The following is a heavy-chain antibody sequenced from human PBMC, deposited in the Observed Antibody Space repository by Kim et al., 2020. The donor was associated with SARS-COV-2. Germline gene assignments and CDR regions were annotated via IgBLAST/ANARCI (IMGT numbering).Heavy chain of an antibody. CDR1: GGSVSSGSYY. CDR3: ARVKYYDILTGYIYYFDY. D-gene: IGHD3-9*01. J-gene: IGHJ4*02. CDR2: IYYSGST. V-gene: IGHV4-61*01. Sequence: SETLSLTCTVSGGSVSSGSYYWSWIRQPPGKGLEWIGYIYYSGSTNYNPSLKSRVTISVDTSKNQFSLKLSSVTAADTAVYYCARVKYYDILTGYIYYFDYWGQGTLVTVSS.